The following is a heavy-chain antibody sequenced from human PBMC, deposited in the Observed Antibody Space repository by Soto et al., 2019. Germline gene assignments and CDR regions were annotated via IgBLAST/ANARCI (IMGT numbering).Heavy chain of an antibody. CDR3: ARGFSYYDFWREGYGMDV. V-gene: IGHV3-30-3*01. CDR1: GFTFSSYA. D-gene: IGHD3-3*01. CDR2: ISYDGSNK. J-gene: IGHJ6*02. Sequence: GGSLRLSCAASGFTFSSYAMHWVRQAPGKGLEWVAVISYDGSNKYYADSVKGRFTISRGNSKNTLYLQMNSLRAEDTAVYYCARGFSYYDFWREGYGMDVWGQGTTVTVSS.